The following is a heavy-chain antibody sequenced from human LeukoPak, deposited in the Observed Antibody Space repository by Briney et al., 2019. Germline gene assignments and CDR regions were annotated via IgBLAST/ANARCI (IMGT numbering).Heavy chain of an antibody. Sequence: GGSLRLSCAASGFTFSGSVMHWVRQASGKGLEWVGRIRSKANSYATAYAASVKGRFTISRDDSKNTAYLQMNSLRTEDTAVYYCSRLWGDCGGDCYSHDYWGQGTLVAVSS. CDR2: IRSKANSYAT. D-gene: IGHD2-21*02. J-gene: IGHJ4*02. CDR1: GFTFSGSV. V-gene: IGHV3-73*01. CDR3: SRLWGDCGGDCYSHDY.